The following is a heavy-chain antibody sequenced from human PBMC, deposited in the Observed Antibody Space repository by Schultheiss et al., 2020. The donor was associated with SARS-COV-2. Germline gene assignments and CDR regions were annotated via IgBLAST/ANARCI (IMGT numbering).Heavy chain of an antibody. CDR3: ARRRFLEWYFDL. Sequence: ASVKVSCKASGYTFTSYYMHWVRQAPGQGLEWMGIINPSGGSTSYAQKFQGRVTMTRDTSISTAYMELSRLRSDDTAVYYCARRRFLEWYFDLWGRGTLVTVSS. D-gene: IGHD3-3*01. V-gene: IGHV1-46*01. CDR1: GYTFTSYY. J-gene: IGHJ2*01. CDR2: INPSGGST.